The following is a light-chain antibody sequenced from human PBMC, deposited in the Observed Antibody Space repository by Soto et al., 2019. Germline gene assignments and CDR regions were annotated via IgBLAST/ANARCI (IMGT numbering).Light chain of an antibody. V-gene: IGLV2-11*01. CDR2: DVT. CDR1: SSDVRTYNY. CDR3: CSYAGTFTFV. J-gene: IGLJ1*01. Sequence: QSALTQPRSVSGSPGESVTISCTGTSSDVRTYNYVSWYQQQPDKAPKLVIYDVTERPSGVPDRFSGSKSDNTASLTISRLQADDEADDYCCSYAGTFTFVFGTGTKVTVL.